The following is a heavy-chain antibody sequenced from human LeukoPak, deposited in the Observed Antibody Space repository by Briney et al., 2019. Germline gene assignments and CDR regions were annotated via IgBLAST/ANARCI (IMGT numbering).Heavy chain of an antibody. CDR1: GFTVSSNY. CDR2: IYSGGST. V-gene: IGHV3-53*01. CDR3: AKSQWLVRGWYFDY. Sequence: GGSLRLSCAASGFTVSSNYMSWVRQAPGKGLEWVSVIYSGGSTYYADSVKGRFTISRDNSKNTLYLQMNSLRAEDTAVYYCAKSQWLVRGWYFDYWGQGTLVTVSS. J-gene: IGHJ4*02. D-gene: IGHD6-19*01.